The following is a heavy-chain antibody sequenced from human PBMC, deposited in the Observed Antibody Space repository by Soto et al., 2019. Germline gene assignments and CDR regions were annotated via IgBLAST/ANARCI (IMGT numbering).Heavy chain of an antibody. Sequence: XESLLLSCAASGFTFSSYAMSWVRQAPGKGLEWVSAISGSGGSTYYADSVKGRFTISRDNSKNTLYLQMNSLRAEDTAVYYCAKDPPYSSGWYGNWFDPWGQGTLVTVSS. J-gene: IGHJ5*02. D-gene: IGHD6-19*01. CDR2: ISGSGGST. CDR3: AKDPPYSSGWYGNWFDP. CDR1: GFTFSSYA. V-gene: IGHV3-23*01.